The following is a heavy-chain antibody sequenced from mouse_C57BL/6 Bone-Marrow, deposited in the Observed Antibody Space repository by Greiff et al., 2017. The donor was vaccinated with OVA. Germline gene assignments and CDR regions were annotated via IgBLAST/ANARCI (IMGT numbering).Heavy chain of an antibody. CDR2: ISDGGSYT. CDR1: GFTFSSYA. CDR3: ARDAPMGYFDY. J-gene: IGHJ2*01. V-gene: IGHV5-4*01. Sequence: EEQRVESGGGLVKPGGSLKLSCAASGFTFSSYAMSWVRQTPEKRLEWVATISDGGSYTYYPDNVKGRFTISRDNAKNNLYLQLSHLKSEDTAMYYCARDAPMGYFDYWGQGTTLTVSS.